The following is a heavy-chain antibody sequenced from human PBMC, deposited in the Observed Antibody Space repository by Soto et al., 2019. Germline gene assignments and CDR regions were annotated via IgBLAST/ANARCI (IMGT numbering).Heavy chain of an antibody. CDR1: GFTISSYP. Sequence: GGSLRLSCTASGFTISSYPMNWVRQVPGKGLEWVAVISYDGNSKYYADSVKGRFTISRDNAKNSLYLQMNSLRAEDTAVYYCARDQLYYNDISGRPLNAFDVWGQGTMVTVSS. D-gene: IGHD3-22*01. CDR3: ARDQLYYNDISGRPLNAFDV. V-gene: IGHV3-30*03. CDR2: ISYDGNSK. J-gene: IGHJ3*01.